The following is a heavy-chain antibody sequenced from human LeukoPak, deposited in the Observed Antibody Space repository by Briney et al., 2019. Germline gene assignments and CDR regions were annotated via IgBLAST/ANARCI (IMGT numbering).Heavy chain of an antibody. CDR3: ASQKEPATSFDY. D-gene: IGHD1-14*01. Sequence: GGSLRLSCAASGFTFSSYGMHWVCQAPGKGLEWVAFIRYDGSNIHYADSVKGRFTFSRDNSKSTLYLQMNSLRAEDTAVYYCASQKEPATSFDYWGQGTLVTVSS. J-gene: IGHJ4*02. CDR1: GFTFSSYG. CDR2: IRYDGSNI. V-gene: IGHV3-30*02.